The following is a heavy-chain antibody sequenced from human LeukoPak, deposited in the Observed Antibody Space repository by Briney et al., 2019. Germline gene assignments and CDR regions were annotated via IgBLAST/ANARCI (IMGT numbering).Heavy chain of an antibody. V-gene: IGHV4-61*08. CDR3: TRDGSSRSLAT. D-gene: IGHD6-6*01. CDR2: IYYSGST. Sequence: PSETLSLTCTVYGGSISNVDYYWPWLRQRRGKGLEWIGYIYYSGSTNYNPSLKSRVTISVDTSKNQFSLRLPSVTTADTAIYYCTRDGSSRSLATWGQGTLVTVSS. CDR1: GGSISNVDYY. J-gene: IGHJ5*02.